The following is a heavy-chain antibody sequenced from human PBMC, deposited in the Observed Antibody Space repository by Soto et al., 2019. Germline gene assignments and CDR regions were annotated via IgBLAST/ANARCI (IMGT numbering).Heavy chain of an antibody. D-gene: IGHD5-12*01. CDR2: ISWNGGSI. J-gene: IGHJ6*02. Sequence: EVQLVESGGGLVQSGRSLRLSCAASGFIFDNYAMHWVRQAPGKGLEWVSSISWNGGSIGYADSVKGRFTISRDNAKNSLYLQMNSLRAEDTAVYYCARDHSGYDPYYYYGMDVWGQGTTVTVSS. CDR1: GFIFDNYA. V-gene: IGHV3-9*01. CDR3: ARDHSGYDPYYYYGMDV.